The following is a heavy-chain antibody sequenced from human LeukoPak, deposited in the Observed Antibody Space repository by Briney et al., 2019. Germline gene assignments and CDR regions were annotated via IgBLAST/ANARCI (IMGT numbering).Heavy chain of an antibody. D-gene: IGHD3-9*01. CDR1: GYTFTGYY. CDR3: ARAPNYDILTGWVDY. CDR2: INPNSGGT. Sequence: ASVKVSCKASGYTFTGYYMHWVRQAPGQGLEWMGWINPNSGGTNYAQKFQGRVTMTRDTSISTAYMELSRLRSDDTAVYYCARAPNYDILTGWVDYWGQGALVTVSS. V-gene: IGHV1-2*02. J-gene: IGHJ4*02.